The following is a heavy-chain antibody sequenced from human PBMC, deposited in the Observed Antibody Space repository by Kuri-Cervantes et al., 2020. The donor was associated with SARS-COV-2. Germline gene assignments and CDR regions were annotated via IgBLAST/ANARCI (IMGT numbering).Heavy chain of an antibody. V-gene: IGHV3-30-3*01. J-gene: IGHJ4*02. CDR1: GFTFSSYA. Sequence: LSLTCAASGFTFSSYAMHWVRQAPGKGLEWVAVISYDGSNKYYADSVKGRFTISRDNSKNTLYLQMNSLRAEDTAVYYCASEDTAMGNYWGQGTLVTVSS. CDR3: ASEDTAMGNY. D-gene: IGHD5-18*01. CDR2: ISYDGSNK.